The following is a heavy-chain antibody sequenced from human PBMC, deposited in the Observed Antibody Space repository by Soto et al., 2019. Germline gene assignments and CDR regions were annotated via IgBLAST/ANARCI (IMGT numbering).Heavy chain of an antibody. CDR2: ITGSGDST. CDR1: GFTFKSYA. CDR3: AGRKAVAGTGVGMDV. Sequence: LRLSCAASGFTFKSYAVSWVRQAPGKGLEWVSVITGSGDSTYYADSVKGRFTISRDNSKNTLYLQMNSLRAEDTAVYYCAGRKAVAGTGVGMDVWGQGTTVTVSS. J-gene: IGHJ6*02. D-gene: IGHD6-19*01. V-gene: IGHV3-23*01.